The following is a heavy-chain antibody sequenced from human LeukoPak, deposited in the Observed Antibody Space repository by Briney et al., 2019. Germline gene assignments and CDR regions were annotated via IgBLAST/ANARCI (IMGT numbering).Heavy chain of an antibody. Sequence: SETLSLTCTVSGGSISSYYWSWIRQPPGKGLEWIGYVYYSGSTNYNPSLKSRVTISVDTSKNQFSLKLSSVTAADTAVYYCARARSGQLAIQHWGQGTLVTVSS. CDR3: ARARSGQLAIQH. CDR2: VYYSGST. V-gene: IGHV4-59*01. J-gene: IGHJ1*01. CDR1: GGSISSYY. D-gene: IGHD6-6*01.